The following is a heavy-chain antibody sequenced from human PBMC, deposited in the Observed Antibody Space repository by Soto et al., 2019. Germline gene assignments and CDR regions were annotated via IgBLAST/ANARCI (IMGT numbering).Heavy chain of an antibody. Sequence: QVQLVETGGGVVQPGRSLRLSCAASGFTFNSYGMHWVRQAPGKGLEWVAVIWYDGSNKYYADSVKGRFTISRDNSKNTLYLQMNSLRAEDTAVYYCARGVDYDILTGYYKTDSNWFDPWGQGTLVTVSS. CDR2: IWYDGSNK. CDR1: GFTFNSYG. J-gene: IGHJ5*02. V-gene: IGHV3-33*01. CDR3: ARGVDYDILTGYYKTDSNWFDP. D-gene: IGHD3-9*01.